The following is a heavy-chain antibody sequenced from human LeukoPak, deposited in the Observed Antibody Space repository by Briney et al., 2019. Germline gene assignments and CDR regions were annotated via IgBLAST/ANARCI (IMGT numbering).Heavy chain of an antibody. CDR3: ARDPSDYYDSSGYHPSN. Sequence: SETLSPTCAVYGGSFSGYYWSWIRQPPGKGLEWIGYIYYSGSTYYNPSLKSRVTISVDTSKNQFSLKLSSVTAADTAVYYCARDPSDYYDSSGYHPSNWGQGTLVTVSS. V-gene: IGHV4-30-4*08. J-gene: IGHJ4*02. CDR1: GGSFSGYY. D-gene: IGHD3-22*01. CDR2: IYYSGST.